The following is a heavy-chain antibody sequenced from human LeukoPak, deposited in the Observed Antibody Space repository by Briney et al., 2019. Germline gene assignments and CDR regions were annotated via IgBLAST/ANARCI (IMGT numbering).Heavy chain of an antibody. CDR2: INHSGST. V-gene: IGHV4-34*01. CDR3: PRGGRRSVITVVVVAAKHWFDP. CDR1: GGSFSGYY. J-gene: IGHJ5*02. D-gene: IGHD2-15*01. Sequence: PSETLSPTCAVYGGSFSGYYSSWIRQPPGKGLEWIGEINHSGSTNYNPSLKSRVTISVDTSKNQFSLKLSSVTAADTAVYYRPRGGRRSVITVVVVAAKHWFDPWGQGTLVTVSS.